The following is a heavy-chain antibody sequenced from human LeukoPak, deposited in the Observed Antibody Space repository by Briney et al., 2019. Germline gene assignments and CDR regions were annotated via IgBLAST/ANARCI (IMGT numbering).Heavy chain of an antibody. Sequence: PGGSLRLSCAASGFTFSSYGMHWVRQAPGKGLEWVAVISYDGSNKYYADSVKGRFTISRDNSKNTLYLQMNSLRAEDTAVSYCAKDQYPRTYYYDSSGSPRDYWGQGTLVTVSS. CDR1: GFTFSSYG. V-gene: IGHV3-30*18. D-gene: IGHD3-22*01. CDR2: ISYDGSNK. J-gene: IGHJ4*02. CDR3: AKDQYPRTYYYDSSGSPRDY.